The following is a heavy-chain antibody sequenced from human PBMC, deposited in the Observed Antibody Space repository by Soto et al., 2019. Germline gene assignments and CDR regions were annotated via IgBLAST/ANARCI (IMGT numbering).Heavy chain of an antibody. CDR3: ATTSPNSIGYQPFHP. J-gene: IGHJ5*02. CDR2: ISAYNGNT. CDR1: GYTFTSYG. Sequence: ASVKVCCKSSGYTFTSYGISWVRQAPGQGLEWMGWISAYNGNTNYAQKLQGRVTMTTDTSTSTAYMELRSLRSDDTAVYYCATTSPNSIGYQPFHPWGQGTLVTVSS. V-gene: IGHV1-18*01. D-gene: IGHD3-22*01.